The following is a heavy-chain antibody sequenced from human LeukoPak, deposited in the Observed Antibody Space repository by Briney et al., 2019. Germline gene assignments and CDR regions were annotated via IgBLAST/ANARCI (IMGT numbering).Heavy chain of an antibody. V-gene: IGHV3-30*18. CDR3: AKDLVVVYGSGSYSSYYYGMDV. CDR1: GFTFSSYG. Sequence: PGRSLRLSCAASGFTFSSYGMHWVRQAPGKGLEWVAVISYDGSNKYYADSVKGRFTISRDNSKNTLYLQMNSLRAEDTAVYYCAKDLVVVYGSGSYSSYYYGMDVWGQGTTVTVSS. J-gene: IGHJ6*02. CDR2: ISYDGSNK. D-gene: IGHD3-10*01.